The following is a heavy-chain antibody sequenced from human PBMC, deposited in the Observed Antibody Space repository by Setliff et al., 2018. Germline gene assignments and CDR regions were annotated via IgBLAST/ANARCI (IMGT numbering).Heavy chain of an antibody. Sequence: SETLSLTCTASGGSISSGGYYWSWIRQHPGKGLEWIGYIYYSGSTYYNPSLKSRVTISVDTSKNQFSLKLSSVTAADTAVYYCAREVRGVIIRTDYFDYWGQGTLVTVSS. D-gene: IGHD3-10*01. CDR1: GGSISSGGYY. CDR3: AREVRGVIIRTDYFDY. V-gene: IGHV4-31*03. CDR2: IYYSGST. J-gene: IGHJ4*02.